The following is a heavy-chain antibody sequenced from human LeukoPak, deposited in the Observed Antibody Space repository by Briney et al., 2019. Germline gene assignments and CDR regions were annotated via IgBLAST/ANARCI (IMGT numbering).Heavy chain of an antibody. V-gene: IGHV4-59*12. CDR2: IYYSGTT. J-gene: IGHJ3*02. Sequence: SETLSLTCTVSGGSISSYYWSWIRQPPGKGLEWIGYIYYSGTTNYNPSLKSRVTISVDTSKNQFSLKLSSVTAADTAVYYCARGNTQGAFDIWGQGTMVTVSS. CDR1: GGSISSYY. CDR3: ARGNTQGAFDI.